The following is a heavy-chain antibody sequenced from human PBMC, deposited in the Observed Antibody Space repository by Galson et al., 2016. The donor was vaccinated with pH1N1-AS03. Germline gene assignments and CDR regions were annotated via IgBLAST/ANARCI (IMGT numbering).Heavy chain of an antibody. Sequence: SLRLSCAASGFTFSSYAMFWVRQAPGKGLEYVSAISGNGFSTYYADSVKGRFTISRDNSKNTLYLQMGSLRPEDMAMYYCARGPVSYANYWFPPPDYWGQGTLVTVSS. CDR3: ARGPVSYANYWFPPPDY. D-gene: IGHD4/OR15-4a*01. J-gene: IGHJ4*02. CDR1: GFTFSSYA. CDR2: ISGNGFST. V-gene: IGHV3-64*02.